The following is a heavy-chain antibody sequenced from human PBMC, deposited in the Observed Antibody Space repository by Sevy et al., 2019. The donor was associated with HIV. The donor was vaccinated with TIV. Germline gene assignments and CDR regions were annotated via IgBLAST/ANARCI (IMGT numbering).Heavy chain of an antibody. CDR1: GFTFSSYE. Sequence: GGSLRISCAASGFTFSSYEMNWVRQAPGKGLEWVSYISNSGSTIYYSDSVKGRFTISRDNAKNSLYLQMNSLRVENTAVYYCARDLPPSATTVAHFDYWGRGTLVTVSS. CDR2: ISNSGSTI. D-gene: IGHD4-17*01. J-gene: IGHJ4*02. V-gene: IGHV3-48*03. CDR3: ARDLPPSATTVAHFDY.